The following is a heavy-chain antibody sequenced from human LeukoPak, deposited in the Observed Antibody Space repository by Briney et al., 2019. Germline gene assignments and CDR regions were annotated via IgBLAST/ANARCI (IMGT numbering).Heavy chain of an antibody. V-gene: IGHV4-34*01. CDR3: ARLPTYYYGSGSYSTRDY. D-gene: IGHD3-10*01. CDR1: GGSFSGYY. Sequence: SETLSLTCAVYGGSFSGYYWSWIRQPPGKGLEWIGEINHSGSTNYNPSLKSRVTISVDTSKNQFSLKLRSVTAADTAVYYCARLPTYYYGSGSYSTRDYWGQGTLVTVSS. J-gene: IGHJ4*02. CDR2: INHSGST.